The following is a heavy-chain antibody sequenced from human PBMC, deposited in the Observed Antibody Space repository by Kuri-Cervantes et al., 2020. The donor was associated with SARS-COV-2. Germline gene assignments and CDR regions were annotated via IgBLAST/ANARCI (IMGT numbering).Heavy chain of an antibody. CDR2: IYTSGST. D-gene: IGHD3-16*01. Sequence: SETLSLTCTVSGGSISSGSYYWSWIRQPAGKGLEWIGRIYTSGSTNYNPSLKSRVTISVDTSKNQFSLKLSSVTAADTAVYYCAGFLKGIVGGKKYYFDYWGQGTLVTVSS. CDR3: AGFLKGIVGGKKYYFDY. CDR1: GGSISSGSYY. V-gene: IGHV4-61*02. J-gene: IGHJ4*02.